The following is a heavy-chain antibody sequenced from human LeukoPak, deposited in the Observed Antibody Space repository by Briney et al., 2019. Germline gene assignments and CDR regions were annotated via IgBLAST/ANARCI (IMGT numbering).Heavy chain of an antibody. CDR2: ISSSGGTI. V-gene: IGHV3-11*04. D-gene: IGHD4-11*01. CDR3: ARGYSNYRY. J-gene: IGHJ4*02. Sequence: GGSLRLSCAASGFTFSDDYMTWIRQAPGKGLEWVSYISSSGGTIYYADSVKGRFTISRDNAKNSLYLQMNSLRVEDTAVYYCARGYSNYRYWGQGTLVTVSS. CDR1: GFTFSDDY.